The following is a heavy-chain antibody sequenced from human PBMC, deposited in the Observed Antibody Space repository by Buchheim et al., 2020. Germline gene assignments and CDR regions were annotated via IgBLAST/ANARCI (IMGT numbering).Heavy chain of an antibody. Sequence: QLQLQESGPGPVKPSETLSLTCTVSGGSISSSSYYWGWIRQPPGKGLEWIGSIYYSGSTYYNPSLKIRVTISVDTSKNQFSLKLSSVTAADTAVYYCARDGAPEQGGWFDPWGQGTL. CDR2: IYYSGST. V-gene: IGHV4-39*07. J-gene: IGHJ5*02. CDR1: GGSISSSSYY. D-gene: IGHD1/OR15-1a*01. CDR3: ARDGAPEQGGWFDP.